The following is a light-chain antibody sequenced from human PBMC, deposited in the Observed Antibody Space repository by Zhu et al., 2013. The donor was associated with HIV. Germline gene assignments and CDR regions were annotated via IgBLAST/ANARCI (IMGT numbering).Light chain of an antibody. J-gene: IGKJ4*01. CDR1: QGITNY. CDR3: QQYNSYSLT. CDR2: SAS. V-gene: IGKV1-27*01. Sequence: DIQMTQSPSSLSASVGDRITITCRASQGITNYLAWYQQKPGKVPQLIIYSASSLQSGVPSRFSGRGSGTYFTLTISSLQPDDFATYYCQQYNSYSLTFGRRD.